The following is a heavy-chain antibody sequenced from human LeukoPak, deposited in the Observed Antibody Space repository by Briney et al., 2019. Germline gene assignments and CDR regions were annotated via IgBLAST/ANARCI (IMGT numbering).Heavy chain of an antibody. CDR1: RFTSSDYY. CDR2: ISSSGSTI. CDR3: ARQKGEIDY. Sequence: RGSLRLSCAASRFTSSDYYMRSIRPAPGKGLEWVSYISSSGSTIYYADSVKGRFTISRDNAKNSLYLQMNSLRAEDTAVYYCARQKGEIDYWGQGTLVTVSS. J-gene: IGHJ4*02. V-gene: IGHV3-11*01. D-gene: IGHD1-26*01.